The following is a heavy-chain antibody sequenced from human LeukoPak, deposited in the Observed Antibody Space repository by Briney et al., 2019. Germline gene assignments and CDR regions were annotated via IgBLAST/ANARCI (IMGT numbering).Heavy chain of an antibody. Sequence: ASVKVSCKASGYTFGAYYMYWVRQAPGQGREWMGWIRPNSGGTNYTQKFQGRVTMTRDTSISTAYMELSRLRSDDTAMYYCARAVVMVRGVPTNWFDPWGQGTLVTVSS. D-gene: IGHD3-10*01. J-gene: IGHJ5*02. V-gene: IGHV1-2*02. CDR3: ARAVVMVRGVPTNWFDP. CDR2: IRPNSGGT. CDR1: GYTFGAYY.